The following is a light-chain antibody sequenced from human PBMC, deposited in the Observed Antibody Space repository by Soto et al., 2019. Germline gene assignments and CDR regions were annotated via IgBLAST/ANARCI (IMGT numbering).Light chain of an antibody. CDR3: QQSFSTPRT. CDR1: QGISTF. CDR2: GSS. J-gene: IGKJ1*01. V-gene: IGKV1-27*01. Sequence: DIQMTQSPSSLSASVGDRVTITCRSSQGISTFLAWYQQTPGKVPKLLIYGSSTLQSGVPSRVSGSGSGTDFTLTISILQAEDFATYYCQQSFSTPRTFGQGAKGDFK.